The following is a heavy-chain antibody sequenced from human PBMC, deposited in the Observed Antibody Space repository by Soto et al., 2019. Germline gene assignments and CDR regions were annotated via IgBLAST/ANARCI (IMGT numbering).Heavy chain of an antibody. CDR1: SGSISSSYF. Sequence: QVQLQESGPGLVKPSETLSLTCSVSSGSISSSYFWSWIRQPPGKGLGWIGNIHCSGSTNYNPSLKSRVTISVDTSKNQFSLKLRSVTAADTAVYYCARTRYYDRKSSHFDYWGQGTLVTVSS. D-gene: IGHD3-22*01. V-gene: IGHV4-61*01. CDR3: ARTRYYDRKSSHFDY. J-gene: IGHJ4*02. CDR2: IHCSGST.